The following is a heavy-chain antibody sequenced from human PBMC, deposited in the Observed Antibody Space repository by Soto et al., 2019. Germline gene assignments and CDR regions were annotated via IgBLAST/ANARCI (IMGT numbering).Heavy chain of an antibody. CDR1: GFPFISYG. V-gene: IGHV3-33*01. J-gene: IGHJ6*02. CDR2: IWYDGSNK. Sequence: GGSLRLSCTASGFPFISYGMHWVRQAPGKGLEWVAVIWYDGSNKYYADSVKGRFTISRDNSKNTLYLQMNSLRAEDTAVYYCARDEAGWYYYDSSGYYYEYGYYYYGMDVWGQGTTVTVSS. D-gene: IGHD3-22*01. CDR3: ARDEAGWYYYDSSGYYYEYGYYYYGMDV.